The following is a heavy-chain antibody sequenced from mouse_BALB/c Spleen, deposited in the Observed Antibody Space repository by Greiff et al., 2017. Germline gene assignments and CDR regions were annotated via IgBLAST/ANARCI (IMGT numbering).Heavy chain of an antibody. CDR1: GFTFSSYA. CDR2: ISSGGST. D-gene: IGHD2-14*01. CDR3: ARGDYRYDYFDY. Sequence: EVQLVESGGGLVKPGGSLKLSCAASGFTFSSYAMSWVRQTPEKRLEWVASISSGGSTYYPDSVKGRFTISRDNARNILYLQMSSLRSEDTAMYYCARGDYRYDYFDYWGQGTTLTVSS. V-gene: IGHV5-6-5*01. J-gene: IGHJ2*01.